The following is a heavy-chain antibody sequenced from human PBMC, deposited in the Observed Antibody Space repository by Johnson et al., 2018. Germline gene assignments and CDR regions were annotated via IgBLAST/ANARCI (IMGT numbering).Heavy chain of an antibody. CDR3: ARDSGYDWGYFDY. CDR2: INPKSGGT. J-gene: IGHJ4*02. V-gene: IGHV1-2*02. CDR1: GYTFIDHY. D-gene: IGHD5-12*01. Sequence: QLVQSGAEVRKPGTSVMVSCKASGYTFIDHYIHWVRQAPGQGLEWMGWINPKSGGTHYAQKFQGRVSMTRDTSNTTAYMELRSLRFDDTALYYCARDSGYDWGYFDYWGQGSLVTVSS.